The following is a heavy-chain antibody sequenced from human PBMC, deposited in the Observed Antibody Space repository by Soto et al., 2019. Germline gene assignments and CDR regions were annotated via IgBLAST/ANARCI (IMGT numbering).Heavy chain of an antibody. CDR1: GFIFSDHW. Sequence: EVYLVESGGDLVQPGGSLRLSCAASGFIFSDHWMNWVRQAPGKGLEWVANIKQDGSETKYVESVRGRFTISRDNAKNSLYLQMNTLRAEDTAVYYCAGGTGWLTDKWGQGTLVAVSS. CDR2: IKQDGSET. J-gene: IGHJ4*02. D-gene: IGHD5-18*01. CDR3: AGGTGWLTDK. V-gene: IGHV3-7*04.